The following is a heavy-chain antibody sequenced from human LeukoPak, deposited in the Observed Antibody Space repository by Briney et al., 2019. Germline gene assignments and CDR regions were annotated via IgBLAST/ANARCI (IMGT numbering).Heavy chain of an antibody. V-gene: IGHV1-2*02. CDR3: ARTNTRYSSSWYDY. Sequence: ASVKVSCKASGYTFTGYYMHWVRQAPGQGLEWMGWINPNSGGTNYARKFQGRVTMTRDTSISTAYMELSRLRSDDTAVYYCARTNTRYSSSWYDYWGQGTLVTVSS. D-gene: IGHD6-13*01. CDR2: INPNSGGT. CDR1: GYTFTGYY. J-gene: IGHJ4*02.